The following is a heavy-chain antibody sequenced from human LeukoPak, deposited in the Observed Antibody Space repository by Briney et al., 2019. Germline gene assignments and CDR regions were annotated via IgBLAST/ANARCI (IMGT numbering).Heavy chain of an antibody. Sequence: SETLSLTCAVYGGSFSGYYWSWIRQPPGKGLEWIGEINHSGSTNYNSSLKSRVTISVDTSKNQFSLKLSSVTAADTAVYYCARGSDYFDYWGQGTLVTVSS. CDR2: INHSGST. CDR3: ARGSDYFDY. V-gene: IGHV4-34*01. CDR1: GGSFSGYY. J-gene: IGHJ4*02.